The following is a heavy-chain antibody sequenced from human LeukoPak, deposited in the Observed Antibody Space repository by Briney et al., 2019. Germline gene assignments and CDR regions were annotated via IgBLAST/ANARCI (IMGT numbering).Heavy chain of an antibody. CDR3: ARGLTGYYSLYYFDY. CDR1: GYTFTSYY. Sequence: ASVKVSCKASGYTFTSYYMHWVRQAPGQGLEWMGIINPSGGSTSYAQKFQGRVTMTTDTSTSTAYMELRSLRSDDTAVYYCARGLTGYYSLYYFDYWGQGTLVTVSS. D-gene: IGHD3-9*01. J-gene: IGHJ4*02. V-gene: IGHV1-46*01. CDR2: INPSGGST.